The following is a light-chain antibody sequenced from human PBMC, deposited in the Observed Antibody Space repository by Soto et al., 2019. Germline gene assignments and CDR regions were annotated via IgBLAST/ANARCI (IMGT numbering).Light chain of an antibody. Sequence: EIVMTQSPATLSVSPGARATLSCRASQSVSSNLAWYQQKPGQAPRLLIYGASTRATGIPARFSGSESGTESTPTISSLQSEDFAVYYCQQYNNWAPYTFGQGTKLEIK. V-gene: IGKV3-15*01. CDR2: GAS. CDR3: QQYNNWAPYT. CDR1: QSVSSN. J-gene: IGKJ2*01.